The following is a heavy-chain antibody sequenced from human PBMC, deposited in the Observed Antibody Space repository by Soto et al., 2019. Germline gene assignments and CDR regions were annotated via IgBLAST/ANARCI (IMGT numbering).Heavy chain of an antibody. D-gene: IGHD2-2*01. Sequence: QVQLVQSGAEVKKPGSSVKVSCKASGGTFSSYAISWVRQAPGQGLEWMGGIIPIFGTANYAQKFQGRVTITADESTSTAYMELSSLRSEDTAVYYCARGGEGDIVVVPAAADYSNYLYYYYGMDVWGQGTTVTVSS. CDR2: IIPIFGTA. CDR1: GGTFSSYA. J-gene: IGHJ6*02. CDR3: ARGGEGDIVVVPAAADYSNYLYYYYGMDV. V-gene: IGHV1-69*01.